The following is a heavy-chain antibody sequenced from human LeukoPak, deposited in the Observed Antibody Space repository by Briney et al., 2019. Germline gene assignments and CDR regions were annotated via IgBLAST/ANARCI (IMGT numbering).Heavy chain of an antibody. V-gene: IGHV4-39*07. CDR1: GGSVSSGSYY. CDR3: ARGINSGYSYGYRPYPDAFDI. CDR2: INHSGST. J-gene: IGHJ3*02. Sequence: PSETLSLTCTVSGGSVSSGSYYWSCIRQPPGKGLEWIGEINHSGSTNYNPSLKSRVTISVDTSKNQFSLKLSSVTAADTAVYYCARGINSGYSYGYRPYPDAFDIWGQGTMVTVSS. D-gene: IGHD5-18*01.